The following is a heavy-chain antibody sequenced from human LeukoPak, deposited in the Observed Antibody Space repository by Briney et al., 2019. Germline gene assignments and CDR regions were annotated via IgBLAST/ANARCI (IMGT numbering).Heavy chain of an antibody. Sequence: PSQTLSLTCAVSGGSDSSGAYSWSWLRQPPGTGLEWIGYISHSGSTYYKPSLKSRVTISVDRSRDQFSLKLTSVTAADTAVYYCARYSSTWPYWYFDLWGRGTLVTVSS. CDR1: GGSDSSGAYS. V-gene: IGHV4-30-2*01. J-gene: IGHJ2*01. CDR3: ARYSSTWPYWYFDL. D-gene: IGHD6-13*01. CDR2: ISHSGST.